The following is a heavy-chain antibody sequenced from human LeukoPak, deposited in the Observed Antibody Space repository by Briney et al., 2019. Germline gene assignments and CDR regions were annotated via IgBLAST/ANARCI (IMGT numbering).Heavy chain of an antibody. CDR2: IIPIFGTA. D-gene: IGHD2-2*01. CDR1: GGTFSSYA. Sequence: ASVKVSCKASGGTFSSYAISWVRQAPGQGLEWMGGIIPIFGTANYAQKFQGRVTITADKFTSTAYMELSSLRSEDTAVYYCASTGDQLLLGGPFDYWGQGTLVTVSS. J-gene: IGHJ4*02. V-gene: IGHV1-69*06. CDR3: ASTGDQLLLGGPFDY.